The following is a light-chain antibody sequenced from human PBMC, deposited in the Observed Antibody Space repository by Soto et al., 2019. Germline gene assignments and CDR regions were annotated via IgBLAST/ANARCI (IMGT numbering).Light chain of an antibody. CDR3: LQDHDDSWK. CDR2: AAS. V-gene: IGKV1-6*01. Sequence: ATQITQSPCSLSASVVDRITITFLASRNIGSDLSWYQQKPGKAPTLLIYAASNLQSGVPSRFRGSRSGTEFTLTVSSLQPEDFATYYCLQDHDDSWKFDQGTKVDIK. J-gene: IGKJ1*01. CDR1: RNIGSD.